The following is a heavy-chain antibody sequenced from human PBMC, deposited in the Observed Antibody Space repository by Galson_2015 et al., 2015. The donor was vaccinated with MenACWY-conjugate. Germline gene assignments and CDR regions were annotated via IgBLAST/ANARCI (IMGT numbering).Heavy chain of an antibody. Sequence: SETLSLTCAVYGGSFSGYYWSWIRQPPGKGLEWIGEINHSGSTNYNPSLKSRVTISVDTSKNQFSLKLSSVTAADTAVYYCARGRASWPTIFGVVTDNWFDPWGQGTLVTVSS. CDR1: GGSFSGYY. D-gene: IGHD3-3*01. J-gene: IGHJ5*02. V-gene: IGHV4-34*01. CDR3: ARGRASWPTIFGVVTDNWFDP. CDR2: INHSGST.